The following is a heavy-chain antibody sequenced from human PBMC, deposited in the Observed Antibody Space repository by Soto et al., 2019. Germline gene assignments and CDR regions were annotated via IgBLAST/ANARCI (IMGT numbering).Heavy chain of an antibody. D-gene: IGHD2-21*01. CDR2: IYFSGIT. CDR3: ARHRPQSDGSKKGFDY. J-gene: IGHJ4*02. V-gene: IGHV4-39*01. CDR1: GASVSDSLSY. Sequence: ETLSLTCIISGASVSDSLSYWGWIRQPPGKRPEWIGIIYFSGITSYNPSLKSRVTISVDTSKNQFSLKLTSVTDADTAVYYCARHRPQSDGSKKGFDYWGRGTLVTVSS.